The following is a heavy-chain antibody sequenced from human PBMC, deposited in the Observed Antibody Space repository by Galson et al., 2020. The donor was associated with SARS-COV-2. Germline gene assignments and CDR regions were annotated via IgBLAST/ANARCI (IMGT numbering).Heavy chain of an antibody. V-gene: IGHV4-31*03. D-gene: IGHD2-15*01. CDR2: IYYSGIT. Sequence: SETLSLTCTVSGGSFSTGGYYWSWIRQLPGKGLEWIRYIYYSGITYYNPSLKSRGTISVDTSKNQFSLKLSSVTAADTAVYYCARAGYGADYYFDYWGQGTLVTVSS. J-gene: IGHJ4*02. CDR3: ARAGYGADYYFDY. CDR1: GGSFSTGGYY.